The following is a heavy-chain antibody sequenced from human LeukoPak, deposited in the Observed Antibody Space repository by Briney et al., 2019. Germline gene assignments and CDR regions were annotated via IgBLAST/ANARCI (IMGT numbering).Heavy chain of an antibody. J-gene: IGHJ4*02. CDR2: IYYSGST. V-gene: IGHV4-30-2*03. CDR3: AREDTAMDAVDY. Sequence: PSQTLSLTCTVSGGSISSGGYYWSWIRQPPGKGLEWIGSIYYSGSTYYNPSLKSRVTISVDTSKNQFSLKLSSVTAADTAVYYCAREDTAMDAVDYWGQGTLVTVSS. CDR1: GGSISSGGYY. D-gene: IGHD5-18*01.